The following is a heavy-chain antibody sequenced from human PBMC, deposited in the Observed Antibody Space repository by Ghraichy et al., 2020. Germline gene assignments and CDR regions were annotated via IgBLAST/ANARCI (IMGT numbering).Heavy chain of an antibody. J-gene: IGHJ6*03. D-gene: IGHD3-9*01. CDR3: AKSHIVTGYGYYYYMDV. V-gene: IGHV3-23*01. CDR1: RFTFSSYG. Sequence: LSLTCAASRFTFSSYGMTWVRQAPGRGLEWVSSISATGGTTYYAGSVKGRFTISRDNSKNTLYLHMNSLRAEDTAVYYCAKSHIVTGYGYYYYMDVWGKGTTVTVSS. CDR2: ISATGGTT.